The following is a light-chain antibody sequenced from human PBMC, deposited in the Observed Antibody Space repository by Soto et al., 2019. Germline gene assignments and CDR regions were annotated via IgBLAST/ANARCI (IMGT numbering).Light chain of an antibody. CDR3: QQYGSSPTT. J-gene: IGKJ5*01. CDR2: DAS. CDR1: QSVSSY. V-gene: IGKV3-11*01. Sequence: IVLTQSPATLSLSPWERATLSCRASQSVSSYLAWYQQKPGQAPRLLIYDASNRATGIPARFSGSGSGTDFTLTISSLEPEDFAVYYCQQYGSSPTTFGQGTRLEIK.